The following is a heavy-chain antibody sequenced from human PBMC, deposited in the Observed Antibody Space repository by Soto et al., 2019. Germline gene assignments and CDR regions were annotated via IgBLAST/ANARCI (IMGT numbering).Heavy chain of an antibody. CDR3: ARAESTMADY. CDR2: IYHSGST. Sequence: QVQLQESGPGLVKPSGTLSLICVVSGGSISSSNWWSWVRQSPGKGLEWIGEIYHSGSTSYNPSLQSRLSMSVDKSKNQFSLKLNSVTAADTAVYYCARAESTMADYWGQGTLVTVSS. V-gene: IGHV4-4*02. D-gene: IGHD3-10*01. CDR1: GGSISSSNW. J-gene: IGHJ4*02.